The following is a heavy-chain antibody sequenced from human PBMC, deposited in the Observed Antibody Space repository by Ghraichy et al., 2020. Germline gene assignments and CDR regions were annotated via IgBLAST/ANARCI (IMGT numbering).Heavy chain of an antibody. Sequence: ASVKVSCKVSGYTLTELSMHWVRQAPGKGLEWMGGFDPEDGETIYAQKFQGRVTMTEDTSTDTAYMELSSLRSEDTAVYYCATTLAAAVTFDYWGQGTLVTVSS. CDR3: ATTLAAAVTFDY. J-gene: IGHJ4*02. D-gene: IGHD6-13*01. V-gene: IGHV1-24*01. CDR1: GYTLTELS. CDR2: FDPEDGET.